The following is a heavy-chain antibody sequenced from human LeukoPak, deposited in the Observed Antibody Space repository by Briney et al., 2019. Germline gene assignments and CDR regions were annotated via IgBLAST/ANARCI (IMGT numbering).Heavy chain of an antibody. D-gene: IGHD3-10*01. V-gene: IGHV4-38-2*02. CDR1: GYSISSGYY. J-gene: IGHJ4*02. CDR2: FYHSGST. Sequence: SETLSLTCTVSGYSISSGYYWGWIRQPPGRGLEWIGSFYHSGSTYYNPSLESRVTISLDTSKNQLSLKLTSVTAADTALYYCARGRYGSGSFYNGSYFDYWGRGTLVTVSS. CDR3: ARGRYGSGSFYNGSYFDY.